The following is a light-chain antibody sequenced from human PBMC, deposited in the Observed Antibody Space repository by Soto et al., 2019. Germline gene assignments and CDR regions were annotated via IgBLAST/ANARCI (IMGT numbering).Light chain of an antibody. V-gene: IGKV3-20*01. CDR3: QQYGSSPIT. J-gene: IGKJ5*01. CDR2: GAS. CDR1: QSVSSR. Sequence: EIVMTQSPATLSLSPGVRATLSCRASQSVSSRLAWYQQKPGQAPRLLISGASSRATGIPDRFSGSGSATDFTLTISRLEPEDFALYYCQQYGSSPITFGQGTRLEIK.